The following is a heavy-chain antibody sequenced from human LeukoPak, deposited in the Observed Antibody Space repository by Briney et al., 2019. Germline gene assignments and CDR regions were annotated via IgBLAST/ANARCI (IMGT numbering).Heavy chain of an antibody. CDR1: GGSFSGYY. CDR2: INHSGST. J-gene: IGHJ4*02. CDR3: ARGTTVTFRHFDY. V-gene: IGHV4-34*01. Sequence: SETLSLTCAVYGGSFSGYYWSWIRQPPGKGLEWIGEINHSGSTNYNPSLKSRVPISVDTSKNQFSLKLSSVTAADTAVYYCARGTTVTFRHFDYWGQGTLVTVSS. D-gene: IGHD4-4*01.